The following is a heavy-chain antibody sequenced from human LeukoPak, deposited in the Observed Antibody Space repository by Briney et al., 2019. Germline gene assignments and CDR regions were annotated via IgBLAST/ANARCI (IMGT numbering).Heavy chain of an antibody. J-gene: IGHJ5*02. D-gene: IGHD4-17*01. V-gene: IGHV4-59*01. CDR1: GGSISSYY. Sequence: SETLSLTCTDSGGSISSYYWSWIRQPPGKGLEWIGYIYYSGSTNYNPSLKSRVTISVDTSKNQFSLKLSSVTAADTAVYYCARVSYGDYVFDPWGQGTLVTVSS. CDR2: IYYSGST. CDR3: ARVSYGDYVFDP.